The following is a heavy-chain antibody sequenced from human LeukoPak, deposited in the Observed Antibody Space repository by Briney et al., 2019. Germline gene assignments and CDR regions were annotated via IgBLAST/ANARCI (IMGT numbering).Heavy chain of an antibody. CDR2: ISSSSYI. J-gene: IGHJ4*02. D-gene: IGHD2-15*01. V-gene: IGHV3-21*01. CDR3: ARVTPPLLGYCSGGSCYADY. CDR1: GFTFSSYS. Sequence: GGSLRLSCAASGFTFSSYSMNWVRQAPGKGLEWVSSISSSSYIYYADSVKGRFTTSRDNAKNSLYLQMNSLRAEDTAVYYCARVTPPLLGYCSGGSCYADYWGQGTLVTVSS.